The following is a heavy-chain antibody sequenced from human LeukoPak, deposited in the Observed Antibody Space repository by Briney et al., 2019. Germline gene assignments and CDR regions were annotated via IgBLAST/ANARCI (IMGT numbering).Heavy chain of an antibody. V-gene: IGHV3-21*01. CDR1: GFTFSSYN. J-gene: IGHJ4*02. Sequence: PGGSLRLSCAASGFTFSSYNMNWVRQAPGKGLEWVSSISSRSNYIYLADSLKGRFTISRDNAKNSLYLQMNSLRAEDTAVYYCARDYCGGDCYVDYWGQGTLVTVSS. CDR3: ARDYCGGDCYVDY. CDR2: ISSRSNYI. D-gene: IGHD2-21*02.